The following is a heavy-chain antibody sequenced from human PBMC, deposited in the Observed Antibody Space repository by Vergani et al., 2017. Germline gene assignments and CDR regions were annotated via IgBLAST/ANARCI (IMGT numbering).Heavy chain of an antibody. V-gene: IGHV3-23*04. CDR1: GFTFDDYA. Sequence: EVQLVESGGGLVQPGRSLRLSCAASGFTFDDYAMHWVRQAPGKGLEWVSAISGSGGSTYYADSVKGRFTISRDNSKNTLYLQMNSLRAEDTAVYYCAKNRFYHFWGCYKDWFGPWGQGTLVTVSS. D-gene: IGHD3-3*01. CDR3: AKNRFYHFWGCYKDWFGP. J-gene: IGHJ5*02. CDR2: ISGSGGST.